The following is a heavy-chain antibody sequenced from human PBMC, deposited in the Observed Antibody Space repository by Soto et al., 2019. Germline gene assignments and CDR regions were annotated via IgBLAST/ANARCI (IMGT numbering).Heavy chain of an antibody. D-gene: IGHD2-21*02. V-gene: IGHV4-34*01. CDR3: ARADRTLVTSYSLDV. CDR2: INHSGTI. Sequence: WETLSLTCAVYGGSFSGYYWTWVRESPVNGLEWIGEINHSGTINFNPSLKSRLTISLDTSKKHFSLKLSSVTDADTAAYYCARADRTLVTSYSLDVWGQGTTVTVSS. CDR1: GGSFSGYY. J-gene: IGHJ6*02.